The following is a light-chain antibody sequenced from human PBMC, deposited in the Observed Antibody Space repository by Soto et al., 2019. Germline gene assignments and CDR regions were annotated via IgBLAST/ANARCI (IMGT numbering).Light chain of an antibody. CDR1: STNIGSNN. CDR2: SIN. V-gene: IGLV1-44*01. CDR3: AAWDDSINGYV. J-gene: IGLJ1*01. Sequence: QSVLTQPASASGTPGQRVTISCSGSSTNIGSNNVNWYQQLPGTAPKLLIFSINHRPSGVPDRFSGSKSGTSASLAISGLQSEDEADYYCAAWDDSINGYVFGTGTKVTV.